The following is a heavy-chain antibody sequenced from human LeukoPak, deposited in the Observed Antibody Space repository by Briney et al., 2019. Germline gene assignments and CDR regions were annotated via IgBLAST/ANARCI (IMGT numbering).Heavy chain of an antibody. CDR1: GFTFSSSA. Sequence: GGSLRLSCAASGFTFSSSAMPWIRQAPGKGLEYVSSISSNGANTYYANSVKGRFTISRDNSKNTLYLHMASLRAEDMAVYYCARDSHSSSWSPPNDFDYWGQGTLVTVSS. D-gene: IGHD6-13*01. J-gene: IGHJ4*02. V-gene: IGHV3-64*01. CDR2: ISSNGANT. CDR3: ARDSHSSSWSPPNDFDY.